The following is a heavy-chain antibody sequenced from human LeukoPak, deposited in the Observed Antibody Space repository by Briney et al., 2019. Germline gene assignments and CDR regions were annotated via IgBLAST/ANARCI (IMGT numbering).Heavy chain of an antibody. J-gene: IGHJ5*02. CDR3: ARVGSSTRDPEPDP. Sequence: GESLKISCKGSGYSFTSNWIGWVRQMPGRGLEWIGIIYPGDSDTRYSPSFQGQVTISADKSISTAYLQWSSLKASDTAMYYCARVGSSTRDPEPDPWGQGTLVTVSS. D-gene: IGHD6-13*01. CDR1: GYSFTSNW. CDR2: IYPGDSDT. V-gene: IGHV5-51*01.